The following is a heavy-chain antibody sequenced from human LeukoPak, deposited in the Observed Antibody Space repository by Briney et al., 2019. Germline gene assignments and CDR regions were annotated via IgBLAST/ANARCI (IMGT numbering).Heavy chain of an antibody. V-gene: IGHV3-48*01. D-gene: IGHD3-22*01. Sequence: HPGGYLRLSCAASGFTFSSYSMNWVRQAPGKGLEWVSYISSSSSTIYYADSVKGRFTISRDNAKNSLYLQMNSLRAEDTAVYYCARLDAYYYDSSGYSGVDPWGQGTLVTVSS. CDR3: ARLDAYYYDSSGYSGVDP. CDR2: ISSSSSTI. J-gene: IGHJ5*02. CDR1: GFTFSSYS.